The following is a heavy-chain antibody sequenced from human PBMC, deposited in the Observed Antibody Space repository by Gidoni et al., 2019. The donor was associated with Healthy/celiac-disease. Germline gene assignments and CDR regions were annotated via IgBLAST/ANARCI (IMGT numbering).Heavy chain of an antibody. D-gene: IGHD3-10*01. Sequence: QLQLQESGPGLVKPSETLSLTCTVSGGSISSISYYWGWIRQPPGKGLWWIGSIYYSGSTYYNPSLKSRVTISVDTSKNQFSLKLSSVTAADTAVYYCARLSGGFWFDPWGQGTLVTVSS. CDR3: ARLSGGFWFDP. CDR2: IYYSGST. V-gene: IGHV4-39*01. CDR1: GGSISSISYY. J-gene: IGHJ5*02.